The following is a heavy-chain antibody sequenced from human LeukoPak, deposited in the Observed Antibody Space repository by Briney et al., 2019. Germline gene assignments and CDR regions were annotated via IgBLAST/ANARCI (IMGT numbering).Heavy chain of an antibody. D-gene: IGHD4-17*01. V-gene: IGHV3-48*01. CDR2: ISSSSSTI. J-gene: IGHJ6*02. Sequence: PGGSLRLSCAASGFTFSSYSMNWVRQAPGKGLEWVSYISSSSSTIYYADSVKGRFTISRDNAKNSLYLQMNSLRAEDTAVYYCATSYGDPYYYYGMDVWDQGTTVTVSS. CDR1: GFTFSSYS. CDR3: ATSYGDPYYYYGMDV.